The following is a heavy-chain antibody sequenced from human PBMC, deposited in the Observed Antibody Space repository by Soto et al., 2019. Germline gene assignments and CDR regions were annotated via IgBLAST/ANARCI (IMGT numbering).Heavy chain of an antibody. CDR3: ARTLAYGHTDV. CDR2: IYYSGNT. Sequence: SETLSLTCTVSAGSIGSGFYYWSWIRQHPGKGLEGIGYIYYSGNTYYNPSLKSRVTISLDTSNNQFSLKLTSVTAADTAVYYWARTLAYGHTDVWGKGTTVTVSS. CDR1: AGSIGSGFYY. D-gene: IGHD3-16*01. V-gene: IGHV4-31*03. J-gene: IGHJ6*03.